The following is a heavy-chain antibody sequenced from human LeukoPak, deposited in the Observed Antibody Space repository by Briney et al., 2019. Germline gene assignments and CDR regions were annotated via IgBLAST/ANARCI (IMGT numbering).Heavy chain of an antibody. CDR1: GGSISSSSYY. CDR3: ASLLRGYLSTH. Sequence: SETLSLTCTVSGGSISSSSYYWGWIRQPPGKGLEWIGSIYYSGSTYYNPSLKSRVTISVDTSKNQFSLKLSSVTAADTAVYYCASLLRGYLSTHWGQGTMVTVSS. D-gene: IGHD3-22*01. V-gene: IGHV4-39*07. J-gene: IGHJ3*01. CDR2: IYYSGST.